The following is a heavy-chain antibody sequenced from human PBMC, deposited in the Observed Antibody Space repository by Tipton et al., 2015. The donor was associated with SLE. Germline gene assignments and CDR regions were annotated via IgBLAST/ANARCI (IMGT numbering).Heavy chain of an antibody. CDR2: IYNSGST. Sequence: TLSLTCTVSGGSISSYYWSWIRQPAGKGLEWIGRIYNSGSTNYNPSLKSRVTMSVDTSKNQFSLKLSSVTAADTAVYYCARVGADYGDCALLDTFDIWGQETMVTFSS. D-gene: IGHD4-17*01. J-gene: IGHJ3*02. V-gene: IGHV4-4*07. CDR1: GGSISSYY. CDR3: ARVGADYGDCALLDTFDI.